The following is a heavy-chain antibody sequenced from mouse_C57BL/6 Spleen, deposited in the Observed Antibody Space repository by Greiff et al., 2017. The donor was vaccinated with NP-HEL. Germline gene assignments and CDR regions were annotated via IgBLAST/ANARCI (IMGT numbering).Heavy chain of an antibody. J-gene: IGHJ4*01. V-gene: IGHV1-76*01. CDR3: ARYYYGKYYAMDY. CDR1: GYTFTDYY. D-gene: IGHD1-1*01. CDR2: IYPGSGNT. Sequence: QVQLQQSGAELVRPGASVKLSCKASGYTFTDYYINWVKQRPGQGLEWIARIYPGSGNTYYNEKFKGKATLTAEKSSSTAYMQLSSLTSEDSAVYFCARYYYGKYYAMDYWGQGTSVTVSS.